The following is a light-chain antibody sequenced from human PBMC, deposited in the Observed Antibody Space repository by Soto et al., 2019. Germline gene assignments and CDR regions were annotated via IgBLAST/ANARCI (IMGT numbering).Light chain of an antibody. CDR3: CSYAGSDTFGV. Sequence: QAALTQPASVAGSPGESVTISCTGTRSDFGSYNLVSWYQQYPGKAPKLMIYAATKRPSGVSNRFSGSKSGITASLTISGLQAEDEADYYCCSYAGSDTFGVFGTGTKVTVL. J-gene: IGLJ1*01. CDR2: AAT. V-gene: IGLV2-23*02. CDR1: RSDFGSYNL.